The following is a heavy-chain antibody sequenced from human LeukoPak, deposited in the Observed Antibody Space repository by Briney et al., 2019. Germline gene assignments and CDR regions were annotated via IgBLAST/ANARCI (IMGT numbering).Heavy chain of an antibody. V-gene: IGHV4-59*01. D-gene: IGHD4-17*01. CDR1: GGSISSYY. Sequence: SETLSLTCTVSGGSISSYYGSWIRQPPGKVLEWIGYIYYSGSTNYNPSLKSRVTISVDTSKNQFSLKLSSVTAADTAVYYCAREKYGDGRIDYWGQGTLVTVSS. J-gene: IGHJ4*02. CDR3: AREKYGDGRIDY. CDR2: IYYSGST.